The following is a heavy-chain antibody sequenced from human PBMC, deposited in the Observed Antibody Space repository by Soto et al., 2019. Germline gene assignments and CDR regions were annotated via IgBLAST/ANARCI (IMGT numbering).Heavy chain of an antibody. Sequence: PSETLSLTCTVSGDSISTYYWSWIRQPPGKGLEWIGYIYYSGSTSYDPSLKSRVTISVDTSKNHFSLKLSSVTTADTAVYYCARGCSSSSCPLDYWGQGTLVTVSS. CDR1: GDSISTYY. V-gene: IGHV4-59*08. D-gene: IGHD2-2*01. J-gene: IGHJ4*02. CDR3: ARGCSSSSCPLDY. CDR2: IYYSGST.